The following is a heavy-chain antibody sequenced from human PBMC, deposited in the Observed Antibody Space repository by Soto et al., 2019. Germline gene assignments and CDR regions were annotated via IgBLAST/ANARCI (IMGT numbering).Heavy chain of an antibody. V-gene: IGHV3-23*01. CDR1: GLPFSSHA. D-gene: IGHD4-17*01. CDR2: ISISGVNT. CDR3: ANEIRPNDY. Sequence: EVQLLESGGGLVQPGGSLRLSCAASGLPFSSHAMSWVRQAPGKGLEWVSTISISGVNTYYADSVRGRFTISRDNSKNTLYLHMNSLTAEDTAIYYCANEIRPNDYWGQGTLVTVSS. J-gene: IGHJ4*02.